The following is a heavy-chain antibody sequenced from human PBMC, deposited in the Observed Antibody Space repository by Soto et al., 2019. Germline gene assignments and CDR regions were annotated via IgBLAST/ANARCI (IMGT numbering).Heavy chain of an antibody. CDR2: INPNNAGT. Sequence: ASVKVSCKASGYTFTGYFLHWVRQAPGQGLEWMGWINPNNAGTNYAQKFQGWVTMTRDTSISTAYMELSRLRSDDTAVYYCARGRRINYSGSSTFDYWGQGTLVTVSS. CDR3: ARGRRINYSGSSTFDY. V-gene: IGHV1-2*04. J-gene: IGHJ4*02. CDR1: GYTFTGYF. D-gene: IGHD1-26*01.